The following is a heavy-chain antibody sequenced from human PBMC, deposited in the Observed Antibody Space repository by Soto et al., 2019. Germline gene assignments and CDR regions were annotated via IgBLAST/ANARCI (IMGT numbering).Heavy chain of an antibody. Sequence: PSETLSLTCAVYGASFSGYYWSWIRQPPGKGLEWIGEINHSGSTNYNPSLKSRVTISVDTSKSQFSLNLSSVTAADTAVYYWARRLDVWGQGTTVTVSS. J-gene: IGHJ6*02. CDR2: INHSGST. CDR1: GASFSGYY. CDR3: ARRLDV. V-gene: IGHV4-34*01.